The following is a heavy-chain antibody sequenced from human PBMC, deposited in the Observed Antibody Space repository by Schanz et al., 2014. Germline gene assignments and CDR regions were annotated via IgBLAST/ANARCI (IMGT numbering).Heavy chain of an antibody. CDR2: IYYSGNT. D-gene: IGHD3-10*01. CDR1: GGSISSGGYS. Sequence: QVQLQESGPGLMKPSQTLSLTCAVSGGSISSGGYSWNWIRQSPGKGLEWIGYIYYSGNTYYNPSLKSRVTISVDRSKNQFSRRLDSVTAADTAVYYCALREKPYGPFASWGQGALVTVSS. J-gene: IGHJ4*02. CDR3: ALREKPYGPFAS. V-gene: IGHV4-30-2*06.